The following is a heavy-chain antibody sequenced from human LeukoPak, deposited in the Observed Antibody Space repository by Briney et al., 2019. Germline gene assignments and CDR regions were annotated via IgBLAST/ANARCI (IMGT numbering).Heavy chain of an antibody. D-gene: IGHD3-3*01. Sequence: AASVKVSCKASGYTFTSYYMHWVRQAPGQGLEWMGIINPSGGSTSYAQKFQGRVTMTRDMSTSTVYMELSSLRSEDTAVYYCARESITIFGVVTKTLDYWGQGTLVTVSS. CDR3: ARESITIFGVVTKTLDY. CDR1: GYTFTSYY. V-gene: IGHV1-46*01. J-gene: IGHJ4*02. CDR2: INPSGGST.